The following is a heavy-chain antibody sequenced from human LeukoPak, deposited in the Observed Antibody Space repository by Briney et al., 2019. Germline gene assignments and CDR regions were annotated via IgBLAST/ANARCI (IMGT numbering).Heavy chain of an antibody. Sequence: PGGSLRLSCAASGFTFSSYWMSWVRQSPGKGLEWVANMNQDGSEKYYADSVKGRFTISRDNAKNSLYLQMTNLRAEDTAVYYCARGGELLRPADYWGQGTLVTVSS. CDR2: MNQDGSEK. D-gene: IGHD3-22*01. CDR3: ARGGELLRPADY. J-gene: IGHJ4*02. CDR1: GFTFSSYW. V-gene: IGHV3-7*03.